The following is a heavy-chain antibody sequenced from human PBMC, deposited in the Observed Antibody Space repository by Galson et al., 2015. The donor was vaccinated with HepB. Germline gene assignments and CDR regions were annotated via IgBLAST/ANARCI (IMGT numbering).Heavy chain of an antibody. D-gene: IGHD1-26*01. CDR1: GGTFSSYA. J-gene: IGHJ4*02. CDR2: IIPIFGTA. V-gene: IGHV1-69*13. Sequence: SVKVSCKASGGTFSSYAISWVRQAPGQGLEWMGGIIPIFGTANYAQKFQGRVTITADESTSTAYMELSSLRSEDTAVYYCARGVEATDDLYYFDYWGQGTLVTVSS. CDR3: ARGVEATDDLYYFDY.